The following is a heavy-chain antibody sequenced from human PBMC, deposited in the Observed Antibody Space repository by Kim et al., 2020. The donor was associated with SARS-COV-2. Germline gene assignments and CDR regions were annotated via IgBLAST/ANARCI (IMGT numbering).Heavy chain of an antibody. Sequence: SHSGITNYNPTLNTRVTISVDKSNNQFSLRLSSVTAADTAVYYCARGADNWGQGTLVTVSS. V-gene: IGHV4-4*02. CDR2: SHSGIT. CDR3: ARGADN. J-gene: IGHJ4*02. D-gene: IGHD3-9*01.